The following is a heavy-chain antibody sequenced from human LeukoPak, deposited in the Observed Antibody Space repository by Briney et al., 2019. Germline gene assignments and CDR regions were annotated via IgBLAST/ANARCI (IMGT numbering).Heavy chain of an antibody. J-gene: IGHJ4*02. CDR1: GFTFSSYA. CDR3: AKDAPGIYDVLTGYYLDY. V-gene: IGHV3-23*01. Sequence: GGSLRLSCAASGFTFSSYAMSWVRQAPGKGLEWVSAISGSGGSTYYADSVKGRFTISRDNSKNTPYLQMNSLRAEDTDVYYCAKDAPGIYDVLTGYYLDYWGQGTLVTVSS. CDR2: ISGSGGST. D-gene: IGHD3-9*01.